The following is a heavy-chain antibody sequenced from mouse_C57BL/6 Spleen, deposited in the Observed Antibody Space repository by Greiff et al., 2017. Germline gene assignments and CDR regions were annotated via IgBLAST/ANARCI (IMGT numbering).Heavy chain of an antibody. J-gene: IGHJ3*01. CDR1: GFSLTSYG. CDR2: LWRGGST. D-gene: IGHD2-3*01. CDR3: AKGGLLRGFAY. Sequence: QVQLQQSGPGLVPPSQSLSITCTVSGFSLTSYGVHWVRQSPGKGLEWLGVLWRGGSTDYNAAFMSRLSITKDNSKSQVFFKMNSLQAYDTAIYYCAKGGLLRGFAYWGQGTLGTVSA. V-gene: IGHV2-5*01.